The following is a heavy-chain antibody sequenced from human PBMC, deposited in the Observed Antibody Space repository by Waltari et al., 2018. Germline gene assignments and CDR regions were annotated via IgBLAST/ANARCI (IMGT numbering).Heavy chain of an antibody. Sequence: EVQLVESGGGLVQPGRSLRLSCAASGFTFDDYAMHWVRQAPGKGLEWVSGISWNSGSIGYADSVKGRFTISRDNAKNSLYLQMNSLRAEDTALYYCAKGGIAMVTNWFDPWGQGTLVIVSS. CDR1: GFTFDDYA. V-gene: IGHV3-9*01. CDR2: ISWNSGSI. CDR3: AKGGIAMVTNWFDP. D-gene: IGHD5-18*01. J-gene: IGHJ5*02.